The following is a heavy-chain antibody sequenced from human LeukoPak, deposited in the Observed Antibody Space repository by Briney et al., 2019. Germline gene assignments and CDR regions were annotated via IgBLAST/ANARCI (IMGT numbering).Heavy chain of an antibody. CDR1: GFTFSSYQ. CDR3: ARDTRTFDY. Sequence: PGGSLRLSCAASGFTFSSYQMNWVRQAPGKGLEWVANIKQDGSEKYYVDSVKGRFTITRDNAKNSLFLQMNSLRADDTAVYYCARDTRTFDYWGQGTLVTVSS. V-gene: IGHV3-7*01. D-gene: IGHD1-26*01. CDR2: IKQDGSEK. J-gene: IGHJ4*02.